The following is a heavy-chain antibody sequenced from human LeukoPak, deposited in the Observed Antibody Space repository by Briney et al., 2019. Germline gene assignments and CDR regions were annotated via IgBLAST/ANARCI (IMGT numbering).Heavy chain of an antibody. CDR1: GYTFTSYD. J-gene: IGHJ5*02. V-gene: IGHV1-8*01. CDR2: MNPNSGNT. CDR3: ARTKGIAAAGTINWFDP. D-gene: IGHD6-13*01. Sequence: ASVKASCKASGYTFTSYDINWVRQATGQGLEWMGWMNPNSGNTGYAQKFQGRVTMTRNTSISTAYMELSSLRSEDTAVYYCARTKGIAAAGTINWFDPWGQGTLVTVSS.